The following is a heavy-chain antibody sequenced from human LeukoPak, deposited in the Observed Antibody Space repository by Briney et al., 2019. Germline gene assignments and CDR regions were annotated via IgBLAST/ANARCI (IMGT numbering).Heavy chain of an antibody. CDR3: ASPDTIFGVVPLSDP. J-gene: IGHJ5*02. V-gene: IGHV1-18*01. CDR2: ISAYNGNT. Sequence: GASVKVSCKASGYTFTSYGISWVRQAPGQGLEWMGWISAYNGNTNYAQKLQGRVTMTTDTSTSTAYMEVRSLRSDDTAVYYCASPDTIFGVVPLSDPWGQGTLVTVSS. CDR1: GYTFTSYG. D-gene: IGHD3-3*01.